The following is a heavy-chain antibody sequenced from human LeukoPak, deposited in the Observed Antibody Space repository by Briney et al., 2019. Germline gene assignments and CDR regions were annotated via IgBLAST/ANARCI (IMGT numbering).Heavy chain of an antibody. CDR3: ARGRLRNDAFDI. J-gene: IGHJ3*02. CDR2: MNPNSGNT. D-gene: IGHD1-14*01. Sequence: VASVKVSCKASGGTFSSYDINWVRQATGQGLEWMGWMNPNSGNTGYAQKLQGRVTMTRNTSISTAYMELSSLRSEDTAVYYCARGRLRNDAFDIWGQGTMVTVSS. CDR1: GGTFSSYD. V-gene: IGHV1-8*02.